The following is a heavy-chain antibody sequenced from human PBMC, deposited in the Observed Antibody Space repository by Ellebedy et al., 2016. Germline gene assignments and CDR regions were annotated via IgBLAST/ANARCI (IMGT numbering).Heavy chain of an antibody. D-gene: IGHD3-10*01. J-gene: IGHJ3*02. CDR2: IYYSGST. V-gene: IGHV4-30-4*01. CDR1: GGSISSGDYY. CDR3: ARDRTDSGSGSYYKDAFDI. Sequence: SETLSLXXTVSGGSISSGDYYWSWIRQPPGKGLEWIGYIYYSGSTYYNPSLKSRVTISVDTSKNQFSLKLSSVTAADTAVYYCARDRTDSGSGSYYKDAFDIWGQGTMVTVSS.